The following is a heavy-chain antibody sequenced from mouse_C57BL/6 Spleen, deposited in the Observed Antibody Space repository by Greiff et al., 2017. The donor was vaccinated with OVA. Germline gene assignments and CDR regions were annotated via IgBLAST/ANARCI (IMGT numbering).Heavy chain of an antibody. CDR1: GYAFSSYW. Sequence: QVQLQQSGAELVKPGASVKISCKASGYAFSSYWMNWVKQRPGKGLEWIGQIYPGDGDTNYNGKFKGKATLTADKSSSTAYMQLSSLTSEDSAVYFCARRAAQATGFDYWGQGTTLTVSS. V-gene: IGHV1-80*01. J-gene: IGHJ2*01. D-gene: IGHD3-2*02. CDR3: ARRAAQATGFDY. CDR2: IYPGDGDT.